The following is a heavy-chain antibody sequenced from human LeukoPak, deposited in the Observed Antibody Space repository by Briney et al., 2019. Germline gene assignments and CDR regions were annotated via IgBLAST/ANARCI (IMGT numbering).Heavy chain of an antibody. CDR2: IIPILDQS. J-gene: IGHJ4*02. D-gene: IGHD2-21*02. CDR1: GGTFTDYS. Sequence: SVTVSCKAPGGTFTDYSISWVRQAPGQGLEWMGRIIPILDQSNYAQKFQGRVTFTADKSTTTASMELSSLKSEDTAVYYCARGAYCGGDCYFDYWGQGTLVTVSS. CDR3: ARGAYCGGDCYFDY. V-gene: IGHV1-69*04.